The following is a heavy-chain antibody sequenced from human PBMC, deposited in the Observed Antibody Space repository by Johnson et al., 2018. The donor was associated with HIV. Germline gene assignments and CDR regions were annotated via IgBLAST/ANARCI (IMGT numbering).Heavy chain of an antibody. V-gene: IGHV3-53*01. CDR2: IYTDGST. CDR3: ATADRDAFDI. J-gene: IGHJ3*02. Sequence: VQLVESGGGLIQPGGSLRLSCAVSGFTVSSNYMSWVRQAPGKGLEWVSVIYTDGSTYYTASVKGRFTISRDNSKNTLFLQMNSLRAEDTGVYYCATADRDAFDIWGQGTMVIVSS. CDR1: GFTVSSNY.